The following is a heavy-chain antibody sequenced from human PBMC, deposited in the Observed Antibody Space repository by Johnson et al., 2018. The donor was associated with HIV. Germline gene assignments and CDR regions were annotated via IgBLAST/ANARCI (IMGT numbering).Heavy chain of an antibody. J-gene: IGHJ3*02. CDR1: GFTFSSYG. CDR2: IRYDGSNK. V-gene: IGHV3-30*02. D-gene: IGHD3-10*01. Sequence: QVQLVESGGGLVQPGGSLRLSCTASGFTFSSYGMHWVRQAPGKGLEWVAFIRYDGSNKYYADSVKGRFTISRDNSKNTLYLQMNSLRAEDTAVYYCARDRGGPVRDDAFDIWGPGTMVTVSS. CDR3: ARDRGGPVRDDAFDI.